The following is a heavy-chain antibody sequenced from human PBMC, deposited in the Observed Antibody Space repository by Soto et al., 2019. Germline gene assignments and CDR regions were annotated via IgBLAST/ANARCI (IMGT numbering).Heavy chain of an antibody. Sequence: QITLKESGPTLVRPPQTLTLTCTFSGFSLTSGVGVGWIRQPPGKALEWLALIYWDDDNPYSPSLKNRLTITKDTSKNQVVLTMTNVGPVDTATYFCAHIDPEIVTVGGHGGFDYWGQGTLVTVSS. V-gene: IGHV2-5*02. CDR1: GFSLTSGVG. D-gene: IGHD5-12*01. CDR3: AHIDPEIVTVGGHGGFDY. J-gene: IGHJ4*02. CDR2: IYWDDDN.